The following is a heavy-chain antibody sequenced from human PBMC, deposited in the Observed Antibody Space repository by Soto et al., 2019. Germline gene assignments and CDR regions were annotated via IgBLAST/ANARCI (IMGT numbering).Heavy chain of an antibody. CDR1: GFSLSTSGVG. V-gene: IGHV2-5*02. CDR3: AYSSPYAFDM. CDR2: FYWDDDK. Sequence: QITLKESGPPLVKPTQTLTLTCTFSGFSLSTSGVGVGWIRQPPGKALEWLALFYWDDDKAYSPSLKSRLTMTKDTSKNQVVLIMTNMDPGDTSTYYCAYSSPYAFDMWGQGTMVTVSS. J-gene: IGHJ3*02.